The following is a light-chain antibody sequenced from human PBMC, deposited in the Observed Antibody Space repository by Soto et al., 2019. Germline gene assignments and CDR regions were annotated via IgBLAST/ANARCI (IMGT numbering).Light chain of an antibody. CDR1: SSDVGGYNY. V-gene: IGLV2-14*01. Sequence: VLTQPASVSGSPGQSITISCTGTSSDVGGYNYVSWYQQHPGKAPKLMIYDVSNRPPGVSNRFSGSKSGNTASLTISGLQAEDEADYYCSSYTSSSTLLFGTGTKVTVL. J-gene: IGLJ1*01. CDR2: DVS. CDR3: SSYTSSSTLL.